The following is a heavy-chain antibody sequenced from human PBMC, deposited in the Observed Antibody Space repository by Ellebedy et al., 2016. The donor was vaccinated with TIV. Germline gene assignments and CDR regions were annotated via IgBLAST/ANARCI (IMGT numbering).Heavy chain of an antibody. Sequence: GGSLRLXXAASGFTFSSYWMSWVRQAPGKGLEWVANIKEDGSEKYYVDSAKGRFTISRDNAKNSVYLQMNNLRAEDTAVYYCARALGSGPCYWGQGTLVTVSS. D-gene: IGHD6-19*01. CDR1: GFTFSSYW. J-gene: IGHJ4*02. CDR3: ARALGSGPCY. CDR2: IKEDGSEK. V-gene: IGHV3-7*01.